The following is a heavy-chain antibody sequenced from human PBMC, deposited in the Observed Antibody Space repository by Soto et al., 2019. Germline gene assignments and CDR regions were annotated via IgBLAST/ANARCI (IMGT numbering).Heavy chain of an antibody. J-gene: IGHJ4*02. CDR1: SGSVNSSNW. Sequence: VQLRESGPGLVKPSGTLFLTCAVSSGSVNSSNWWSCVRQPPGKGLEWIGEIYHGGSANYNPSLRSRVTMSVDKSKNQVFLQLSSVTAADTAVYYCARDPGAAGTFDYWGQGTLVTVSS. CDR2: IYHGGSA. D-gene: IGHD6-13*01. V-gene: IGHV4-4*02. CDR3: ARDPGAAGTFDY.